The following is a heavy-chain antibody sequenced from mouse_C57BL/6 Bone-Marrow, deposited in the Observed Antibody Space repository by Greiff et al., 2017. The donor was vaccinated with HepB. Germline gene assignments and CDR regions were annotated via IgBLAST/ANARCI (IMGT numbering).Heavy chain of an antibody. CDR2: INSDGGST. CDR3: ARRPYYYGSSYGAY. CDR1: EYEFPSHD. Sequence: DVKLVESGGGLVQPGESLKLSCESNEYEFPSHDMSWVRKTPEKRLDLVAAINSDGGSTYYPDTMERRFIISRDNTKKTLYLQMSSLRSEDTALYYCARRPYYYGSSYGAYWGQGTLVTVSA. J-gene: IGHJ3*01. D-gene: IGHD1-1*01. V-gene: IGHV5-2*03.